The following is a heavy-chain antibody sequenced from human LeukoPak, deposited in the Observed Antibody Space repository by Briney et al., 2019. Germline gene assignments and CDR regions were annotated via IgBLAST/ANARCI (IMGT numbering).Heavy chain of an antibody. CDR1: GYTFTSYG. V-gene: IGHV1-18*01. J-gene: IGHJ1*01. CDR2: ISAYNGNT. D-gene: IGHD5-12*01. CDR3: ASGYSGYDWSEYFQH. Sequence: ASVKVSCKASGYTFTSYGISWVRQAPGQGPEWMGWISAYNGNTNYAQKLQGRVTMTTDTSTSTAYMELRSLRSDDTAVYYCASGYSGYDWSEYFQHWGQGTLVTVSS.